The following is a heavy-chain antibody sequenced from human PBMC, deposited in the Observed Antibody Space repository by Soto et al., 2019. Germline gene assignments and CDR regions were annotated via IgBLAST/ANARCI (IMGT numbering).Heavy chain of an antibody. V-gene: IGHV4-31*03. CDR2: IYYTGST. D-gene: IGHD2-2*01. Sequence: QVQLQESGPGLVKPSQTLSLTCTVSGGSIYTGGFYWSWILQLPGKGLEWLGYIYYTGSTQYTPSLTGRLTISTDPSDTQFSLRLTSVTAADTAVYYCATSLVTSRTRVDYWGQATLVTVSS. CDR3: ATSLVTSRTRVDY. CDR1: GGSIYTGGFY. J-gene: IGHJ4*02.